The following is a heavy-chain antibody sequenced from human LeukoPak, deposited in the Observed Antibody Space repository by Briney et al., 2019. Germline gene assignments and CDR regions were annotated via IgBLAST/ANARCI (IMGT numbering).Heavy chain of an antibody. J-gene: IGHJ4*02. D-gene: IGHD1-20*01. V-gene: IGHV3-48*03. CDR3: AREDGYNWNYGY. Sequence: GGSLRLSCAASGFTFSSYEMNWVRQAPGKGLEWVSYISSSDSTIYYADSVKGRFTISRDNAKNSLYLQMNSLRAEDTAVYYCAREDGYNWNYGYWGQGTLVTVSS. CDR1: GFTFSSYE. CDR2: ISSSDSTI.